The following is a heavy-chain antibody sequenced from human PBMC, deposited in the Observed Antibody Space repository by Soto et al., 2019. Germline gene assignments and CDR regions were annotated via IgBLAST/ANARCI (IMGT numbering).Heavy chain of an antibody. V-gene: IGHV3-53*02. CDR3: ARATEWNALDI. CDR1: GFSVSSDY. J-gene: IGHJ3*02. CDR2: IYRGGST. D-gene: IGHD3-3*01. Sequence: DVQLVETGGGLIQPGGSLRLSCAASGFSVSSDYMNWVRQDPGKGLEWVSVIYRGGSTYYADSVRGRFTISRDNSENTLFLQMNSLRAQDRAVYYCARATEWNALDIWGQGTRVTVSS.